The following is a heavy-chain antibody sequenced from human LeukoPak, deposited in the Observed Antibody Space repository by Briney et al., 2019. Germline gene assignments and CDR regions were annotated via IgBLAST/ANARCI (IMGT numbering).Heavy chain of an antibody. V-gene: IGHV3-21*01. Sequence: GGSLRLSCAASGFTFSSYSMNWVRQAPGKGLEWVSSISSSSSYIYYADSVKGRFTISRDNAKNSLYLQMNSLRAEDTAVYYCARDPYMRNPYYYGSGTPGAFDIWGQGTMVTVSS. CDR2: ISSSSSYI. CDR1: GFTFSSYS. CDR3: ARDPYMRNPYYYGSGTPGAFDI. D-gene: IGHD3-10*01. J-gene: IGHJ3*02.